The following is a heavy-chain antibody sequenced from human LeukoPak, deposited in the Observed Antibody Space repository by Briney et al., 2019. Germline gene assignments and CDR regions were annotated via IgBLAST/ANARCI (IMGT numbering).Heavy chain of an antibody. CDR3: ASPPYYYDSSGHDAFDI. D-gene: IGHD3-22*01. V-gene: IGHV4-39*07. Sequence: SETLSLTCTVSGGSISSSSYYWGWIRQPPGKGLEWIGSIYYSGSTYYNPSLKSRVTISVDTSKNQFSLKLSSVTAADTAVYYCASPPYYYDSSGHDAFDIWGQGTMVTVSS. CDR2: IYYSGST. CDR1: GGSISSSSYY. J-gene: IGHJ3*02.